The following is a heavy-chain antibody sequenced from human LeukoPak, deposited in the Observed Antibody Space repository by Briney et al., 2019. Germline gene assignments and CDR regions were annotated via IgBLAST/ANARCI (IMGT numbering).Heavy chain of an antibody. J-gene: IGHJ4*02. CDR3: AKPYDFWSGYPAPDY. V-gene: IGHV3-66*04. D-gene: IGHD3-3*01. CDR2: IYSGGTT. CDR1: GFTVSSNY. Sequence: GGSLRLSCAASGFTVSSNYMSWVRQAPGKGLEWVSVIYSGGTTYYADSVKGRFTISRGNSKNTLYLQMNSLRAEDTAVYYCAKPYDFWSGYPAPDYWGQGTLVTVSS.